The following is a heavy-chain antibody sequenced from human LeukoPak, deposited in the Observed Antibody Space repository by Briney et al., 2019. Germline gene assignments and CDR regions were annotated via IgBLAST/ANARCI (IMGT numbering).Heavy chain of an antibody. CDR1: GGSISSSSYY. J-gene: IGHJ3*02. V-gene: IGHV4-61*03. D-gene: IGHD2-8*01. CDR2: LYYSGST. CDR3: ARVVSNGDRAAFDI. Sequence: PSETLSLTCTVSGGSISSSSYYWGWIRQPPGKGLEWIGYLYYSGSTNYNPSLESRVTISLDTSKNHFSLRLSSVTAADTAVYYCARVVSNGDRAAFDIWGQGTMVTVSS.